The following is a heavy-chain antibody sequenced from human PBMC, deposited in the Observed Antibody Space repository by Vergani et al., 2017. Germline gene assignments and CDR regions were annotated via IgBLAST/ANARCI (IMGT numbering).Heavy chain of an antibody. V-gene: IGHV4-31*03. D-gene: IGHD5-18*01. CDR1: GGSISSGGYY. J-gene: IGHJ6*02. CDR2: IYYSGST. CDR3: ARFSPRSRAAMVSYYYYGMDV. Sequence: QVQLQESGPGLVKPSQTLSLTCTVSGGSISSGGYYWSWIRQHPGKGLEWIGYIYYSGSTYYNPSLKSRVTISVDTSKNQFSLKLSSVTAADTAVYYCARFSPRSRAAMVSYYYYGMDVWGQGTTVTVSS.